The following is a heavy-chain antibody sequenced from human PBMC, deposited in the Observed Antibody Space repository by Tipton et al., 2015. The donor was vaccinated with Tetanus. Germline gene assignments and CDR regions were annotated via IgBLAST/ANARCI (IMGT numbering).Heavy chain of an antibody. V-gene: IGHV4-34*01. CDR1: GGSFSGYY. J-gene: IGHJ3*02. CDR3: ARHKRIAVAGTDAFDI. D-gene: IGHD6-19*01. CDR2: INHSGST. Sequence: TLSLTCAVYGGSFSGYYWSWIRQPPGKGLEWIGEINHSGSTYYNPSLKSRVTISVDTSKNQFSLKLSSVTAADTAVYYCARHKRIAVAGTDAFDIWGQGTMVTVSS.